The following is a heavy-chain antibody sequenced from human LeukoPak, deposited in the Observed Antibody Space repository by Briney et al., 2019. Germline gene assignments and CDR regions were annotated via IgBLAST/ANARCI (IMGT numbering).Heavy chain of an antibody. D-gene: IGHD6-13*01. Sequence: SETLSLTCTVSGGSISSSSYYWGWIRQPPGKGLEWFGSIYYSGSTYYNPSLKSRVTISVDTSKNQFSLKLSSVTAADTAVYYCARDPGSSSWYGVYYYYGMDVWGQGTTVTVSS. CDR1: GGSISSSSYY. CDR2: IYYSGST. V-gene: IGHV4-39*07. CDR3: ARDPGSSSWYGVYYYYGMDV. J-gene: IGHJ6*02.